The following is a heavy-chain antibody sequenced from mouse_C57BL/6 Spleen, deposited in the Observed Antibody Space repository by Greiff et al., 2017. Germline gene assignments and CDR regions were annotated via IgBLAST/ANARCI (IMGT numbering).Heavy chain of an antibody. Sequence: QVQLQQPGAELVKPGASVKMSCKASGYTFTSYWITWVKQRPGQGLEWIGDIYPGSGSTNYNEKFKSKAPLTVDTSSSTASMQLSSLTSEDSAVYYCARLRRMFDYWGQGTTLTVSS. D-gene: IGHD2-2*01. CDR3: ARLRRMFDY. J-gene: IGHJ2*01. CDR1: GYTFTSYW. CDR2: IYPGSGST. V-gene: IGHV1-55*01.